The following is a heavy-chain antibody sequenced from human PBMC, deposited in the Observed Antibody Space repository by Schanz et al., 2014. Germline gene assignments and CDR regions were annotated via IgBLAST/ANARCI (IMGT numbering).Heavy chain of an antibody. Sequence: QVQAVQSGGGLVKPGGSLRLSCAASGFVFGDYYMTWIRQAPGKGLEWLSYISDSGTYTNYADSVKGRFTISRDNAKSSLYLQMINLRVEDTAVYYCAASSGWHPSTDYWGQGTLVTVSS. CDR2: ISDSGTYT. J-gene: IGHJ4*02. V-gene: IGHV3-11*05. CDR1: GFVFGDYY. D-gene: IGHD6-19*01. CDR3: AASSGWHPSTDY.